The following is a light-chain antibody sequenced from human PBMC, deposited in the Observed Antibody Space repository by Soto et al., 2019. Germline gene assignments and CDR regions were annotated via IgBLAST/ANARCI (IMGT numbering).Light chain of an antibody. CDR2: GAS. CDR1: QSVSDNY. Sequence: EIVLTQSPGALSLSPGERATLSCRASQSVSDNYLAWYQQKPGQAPRLLIYGASIRATGIPDRFSGSGSGADFTLTISRLEPEDLAVYYCQQYGGSPRVSFGGGTKVEIK. CDR3: QQYGGSPRVS. V-gene: IGKV3-20*01. J-gene: IGKJ4*01.